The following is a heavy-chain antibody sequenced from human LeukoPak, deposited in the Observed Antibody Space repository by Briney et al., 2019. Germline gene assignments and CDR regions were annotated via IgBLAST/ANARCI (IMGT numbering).Heavy chain of an antibody. D-gene: IGHD2-2*01. CDR3: ARESCTSSRCYARYYYGMDV. CDR2: IFHSGNT. Sequence: SETLSLTCAVSGGAISSANWWSWARQPPGKGLEWIGEIFHSGNTNYNPSLKSRVTISVDKSKNQFSLKLTSVTAADTAVYYCARESCTSSRCYARYYYGMDVWGKGTTVTVSS. V-gene: IGHV4-4*02. J-gene: IGHJ6*04. CDR1: GGAISSANW.